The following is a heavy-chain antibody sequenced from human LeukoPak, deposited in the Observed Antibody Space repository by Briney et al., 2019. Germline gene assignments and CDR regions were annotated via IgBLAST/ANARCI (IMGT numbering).Heavy chain of an antibody. CDR2: ISYDGSNK. V-gene: IGHV3-30-3*01. CDR1: GFTFNRDW. Sequence: GGSLRLSCTASGFTFNRDWTAWVRQAPGKGLEWVAVISYDGSNKYYADSVKGRFTISRDNSKNTLYLQMNSLRAEDTAVYYCARAYGDPAGGYYYGMDVWGQGTTVTVSS. D-gene: IGHD4-17*01. J-gene: IGHJ6*02. CDR3: ARAYGDPAGGYYYGMDV.